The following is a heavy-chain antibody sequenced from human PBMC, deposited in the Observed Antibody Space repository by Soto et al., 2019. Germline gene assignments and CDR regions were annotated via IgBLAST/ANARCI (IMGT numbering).Heavy chain of an antibody. Sequence: SVEVSCKASGFTFTSSVVQWVRQAIGQRLEWIGWIVVGSGNTNYAQKFQVRVTITRDMTISTAYMELSIPRSEDTAVGYSVADTYYYGSGSYPWPQGTLV. CDR3: VADTYYYGSGSYP. CDR1: GFTFTSSV. V-gene: IGHV1-58*01. D-gene: IGHD3-10*01. CDR2: IVVGSGNT. J-gene: IGHJ5*02.